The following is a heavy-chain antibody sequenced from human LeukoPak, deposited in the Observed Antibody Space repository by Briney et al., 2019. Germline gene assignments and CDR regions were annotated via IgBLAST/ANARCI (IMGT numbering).Heavy chain of an antibody. CDR1: GGSTSSSNYY. V-gene: IGHV4-39*01. D-gene: IGHD3-22*01. J-gene: IGHJ4*02. CDR2: IYYSGST. Sequence: SETLSLTCTVYGGSTSSSNYYWDWIRQPPGKGLEWIGSIYYSGSTYYNPSLKSRVTISVDTSKNQFSLNLSSVTAADTAVYYCARLYYDSSGYYQICYFDYWGQGSLVTVSS. CDR3: ARLYYDSSGYYQICYFDY.